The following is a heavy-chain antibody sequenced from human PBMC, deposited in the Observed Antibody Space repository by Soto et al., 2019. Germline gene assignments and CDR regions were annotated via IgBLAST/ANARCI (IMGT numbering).Heavy chain of an antibody. CDR1: GYTFTNFG. Sequence: QVQLVQSGAEVKKPGASVKVSCKASGYTFTNFGISWVRQAPGQGLEWMGWISAYNGNTNYAQNSQGRVTMTPATSTSTAYMALRSLRSADTAVYYCACGGTPIDSWGQGTLVTVSS. V-gene: IGHV1-18*01. J-gene: IGHJ4*02. D-gene: IGHD3-10*01. CDR3: ACGGTPIDS. CDR2: ISAYNGNT.